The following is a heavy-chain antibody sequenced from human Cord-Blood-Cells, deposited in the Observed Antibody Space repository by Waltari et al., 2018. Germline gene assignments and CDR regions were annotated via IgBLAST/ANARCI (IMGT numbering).Heavy chain of an antibody. Sequence: QVQLQQWGAGLLKPSETLSLTCAVYGGSFSGYYWSWIRQPPGKGLEWIGEINHSGNTNYNPSLKSRVTISVDTSKNQFSLKLSSVTAADTAVYYCASLRGYSGYDYGFDYWGQGTLVTVSS. CDR1: GGSFSGYY. J-gene: IGHJ4*02. CDR2: INHSGNT. V-gene: IGHV4-34*01. CDR3: ASLRGYSGYDYGFDY. D-gene: IGHD5-12*01.